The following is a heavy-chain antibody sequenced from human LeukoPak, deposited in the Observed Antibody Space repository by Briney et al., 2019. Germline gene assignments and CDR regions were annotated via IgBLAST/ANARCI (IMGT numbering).Heavy chain of an antibody. Sequence: GGSLRLSCAASGFTFSVYSMNWVRQAPGKGLEWVAGVSNDGDNKYYPDSVKGRFTISRDNSKNTVYLQMNSLRDEDTAVYYCARDLSWSFDYWGQGTLVTVSS. CDR1: GFTFSVYS. V-gene: IGHV3-30*03. CDR2: VSNDGDNK. D-gene: IGHD6-13*01. CDR3: ARDLSWSFDY. J-gene: IGHJ4*02.